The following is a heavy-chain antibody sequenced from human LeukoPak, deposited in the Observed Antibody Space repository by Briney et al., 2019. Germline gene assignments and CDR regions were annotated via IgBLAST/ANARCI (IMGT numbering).Heavy chain of an antibody. CDR2: IYYSGST. D-gene: IGHD6-19*01. CDR3: ARGGSGLDY. J-gene: IGHJ4*02. V-gene: IGHV4-39*07. Sequence: SETLSLTCTVSGGSISSSSYYWGWIRQPPGKGLEWIGSIYYSGSTYYNPSLKSRVTISADTSKNQFSLKLSSVTAADTAVYYCARGGSGLDYWGQGTLVTVSS. CDR1: GGSISSSSYY.